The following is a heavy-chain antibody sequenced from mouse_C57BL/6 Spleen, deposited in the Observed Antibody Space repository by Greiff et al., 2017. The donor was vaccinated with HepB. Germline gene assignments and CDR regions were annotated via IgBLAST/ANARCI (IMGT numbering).Heavy chain of an antibody. CDR2: IYPRSGNT. V-gene: IGHV1-81*01. CDR1: GYTFTSYG. Sequence: QVQLKESGAELARPGASVKLSCKASGYTFTSYGISWVKQRTGQGLEWIGEIYPRSGNTYYNEKFKGKATLTADKSSSTAYMELRSLTSEDSAVYFCAREDSYYFDYWGQGTTLTVSS. J-gene: IGHJ2*01. CDR3: AREDSYYFDY.